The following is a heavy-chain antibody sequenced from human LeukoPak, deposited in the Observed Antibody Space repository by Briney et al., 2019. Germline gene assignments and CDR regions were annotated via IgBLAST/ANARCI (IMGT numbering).Heavy chain of an antibody. CDR2: ISVGGHNT. CDR3: AKDLDSTGYYSFDP. J-gene: IGHJ5*02. CDR1: GFPFSTYA. Sequence: PGGSLRLSCAASGFPFSTYAMNWVRQAPGKGLDWVSLISVGGHNTHYSDSVQGRFTISRDDSRNTLYLQMNSLRAEDTAVYYCAKDLDSTGYYSFDPWGQGTLVTVSS. D-gene: IGHD3-22*01. V-gene: IGHV3-23*01.